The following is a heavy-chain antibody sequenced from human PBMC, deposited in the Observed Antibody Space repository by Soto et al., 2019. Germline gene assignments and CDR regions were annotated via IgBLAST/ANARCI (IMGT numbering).Heavy chain of an antibody. CDR2: IYYSGST. J-gene: IGHJ6*02. V-gene: IGHV4-39*01. Sequence: QLQLQESGPGLVKPSETLSLTCTVSGGSISSSSYYWGWIRQPPGKGLEWMGSIYYSGSTYYNPSLKSRVIITVDTSKNQVPLKLSSVNAADTAVYYGARRDYGSGSYYNNVDYYGMEVWGQGTTVTVSS. CDR3: ARRDYGSGSYYNNVDYYGMEV. CDR1: GGSISSSSYY. D-gene: IGHD3-10*01.